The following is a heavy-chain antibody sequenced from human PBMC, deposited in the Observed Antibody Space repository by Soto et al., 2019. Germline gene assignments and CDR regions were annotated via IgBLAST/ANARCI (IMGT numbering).Heavy chain of an antibody. CDR1: GYSFTSYW. Sequence: GESLKISCKGSGYSFTSYWIGWVRQMPGKGLEWMGIIYPGDSDTRYSPSFQGRVTISADKSISTAYLQWSSLKASDTAMYYCARHGNSYSGYDYNWFDPWGQGTLVTVSS. J-gene: IGHJ5*02. CDR3: ARHGNSYSGYDYNWFDP. D-gene: IGHD5-12*01. V-gene: IGHV5-51*01. CDR2: IYPGDSDT.